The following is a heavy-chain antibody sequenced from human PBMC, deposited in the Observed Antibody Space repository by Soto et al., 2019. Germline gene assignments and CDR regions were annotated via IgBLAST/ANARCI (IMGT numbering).Heavy chain of an antibody. V-gene: IGHV4-31*03. CDR1: GGSISSGGYY. D-gene: IGHD2-8*01. CDR3: AGXYCTNGVCRGIPDWFDP. Sequence: SETLSLTCTVSGGSISSGGYYWSWIRQHPGKGLEWIGYIYYSGSTYYNPSLKSRVTISVDTSKNQFSLKLSSVTAADTAVYYCAGXYCTNGVCRGIPDWFDPWGQGTLVTVSS. J-gene: IGHJ5*02. CDR2: IYYSGST.